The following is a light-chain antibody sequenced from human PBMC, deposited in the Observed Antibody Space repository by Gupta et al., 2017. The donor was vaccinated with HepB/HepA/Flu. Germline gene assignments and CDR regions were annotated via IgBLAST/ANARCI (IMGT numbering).Light chain of an antibody. J-gene: IGLJ2*01. V-gene: IGLV2-18*02. Sequence: QSALTQPPAVSGSPGQSVTFSCTGLRDDVGSYNRVSWYQQSPGTVPKLMIFDVSNRPSGVPYRFSESNSCYTDVLTISGRKAEDEAEYYCSAYTSSSIVTFGGGTKLTVL. CDR2: DVS. CDR3: SAYTSSSIVT. CDR1: RDDVGSYNR.